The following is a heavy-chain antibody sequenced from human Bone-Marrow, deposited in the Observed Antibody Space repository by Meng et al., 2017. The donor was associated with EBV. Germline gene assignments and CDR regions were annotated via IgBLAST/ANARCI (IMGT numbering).Heavy chain of an antibody. D-gene: IGHD1-26*01. Sequence: QVHLVQAGAEVKKPGSSVKGSCKASGGTLNNYAISWVRQAPGQGLEWMGGIIPIFVTPNYARKFQGRVTITADKSTSTSYMELSSLRSDDTAVYYCARVKGLGATLGYYFDFWGQGTLVTVSS. J-gene: IGHJ4*02. CDR1: GGTLNNYA. CDR2: IIPIFVTP. CDR3: ARVKGLGATLGYYFDF. V-gene: IGHV1-69*06.